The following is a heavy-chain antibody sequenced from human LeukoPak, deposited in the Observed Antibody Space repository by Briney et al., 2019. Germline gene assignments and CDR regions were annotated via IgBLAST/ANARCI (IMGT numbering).Heavy chain of an antibody. CDR1: GFTVSSNY. D-gene: IGHD3-10*01. V-gene: IGHV3-23*01. CDR2: ISGSGGST. CDR3: ANPRGQIKY. J-gene: IGHJ4*02. Sequence: GGSLRLSCAASGFTVSSNYMSWVRQAPGKGLEWVSAISGSGGSTYYADSVKGRFTISRDNSKNTLYLQMNSLRAEDTAVYYCANPRGQIKYWGQGTLVTVSS.